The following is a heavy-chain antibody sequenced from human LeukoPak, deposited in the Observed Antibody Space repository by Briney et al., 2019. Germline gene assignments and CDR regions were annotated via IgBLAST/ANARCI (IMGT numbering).Heavy chain of an antibody. CDR3: ARTLSLYSSSSRGLDY. Sequence: ASVKVSCKASGYTFTGYYMHWVRQAPGQGLEWMGWINPNSGGTNYAQKFQGRVTMTRDTSISTAYMELSRLRSDDTAVYYCARTLSLYSSSSRGLDYWGQGTLVTVSS. CDR1: GYTFTGYY. D-gene: IGHD6-6*01. V-gene: IGHV1-2*02. J-gene: IGHJ4*02. CDR2: INPNSGGT.